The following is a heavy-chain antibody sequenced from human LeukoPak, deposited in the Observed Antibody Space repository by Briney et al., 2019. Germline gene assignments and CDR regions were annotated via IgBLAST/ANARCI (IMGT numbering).Heavy chain of an antibody. CDR1: GFTFDDYA. Sequence: GGSLSLSCAASGFTFDDYAMHWVRQAPRKGLEWVSGISWNSGRIGYADAVKGRFTISRDNAKNSLYLQMNSLRAEDTALYYCAKEKKGSWDYFDYWGQGTLVTVSS. CDR3: AKEKKGSWDYFDY. CDR2: ISWNSGRI. J-gene: IGHJ4*02. V-gene: IGHV3-9*01. D-gene: IGHD6-13*01.